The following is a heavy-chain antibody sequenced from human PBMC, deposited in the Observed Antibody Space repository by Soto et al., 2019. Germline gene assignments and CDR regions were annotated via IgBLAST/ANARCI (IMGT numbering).Heavy chain of an antibody. J-gene: IGHJ4*02. CDR2: IIPIFGTA. V-gene: IGHV1-69*12. Sequence: QVQLVQSGAEVKKPGSSVKVSCKASGGTFSSYAISWVRQAPGQGLEWMGGIIPIFGTANYAQKFQGRVTXXAXEXXSTAYMELSSLRSEDTAVYYCARDSWEPDRYYFDYWGQGTLVTVSS. D-gene: IGHD1-26*01. CDR1: GGTFSSYA. CDR3: ARDSWEPDRYYFDY.